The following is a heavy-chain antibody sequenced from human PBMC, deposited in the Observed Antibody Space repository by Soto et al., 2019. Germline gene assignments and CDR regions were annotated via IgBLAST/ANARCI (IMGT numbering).Heavy chain of an antibody. V-gene: IGHV6-1*01. Sequence: SQTLSLTCAISGDSVSSNIAAWNWIRQSPSRGLEWLGRTYYRSKWYNDYAVSVKSRITINPDTSKNQFSLQLNSVTPEDTAVYYCARVDGTKIWGWWLDPWGQGTLVTVSS. CDR3: ARVDGTKIWGWWLDP. CDR1: GDSVSSNIAA. CDR2: TYYRSKWYN. D-gene: IGHD1-1*01. J-gene: IGHJ5*02.